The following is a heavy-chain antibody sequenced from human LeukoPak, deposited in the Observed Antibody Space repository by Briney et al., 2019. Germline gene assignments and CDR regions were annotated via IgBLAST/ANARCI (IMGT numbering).Heavy chain of an antibody. V-gene: IGHV5-51*01. CDR3: ARRYDSSAYAVDY. CDR2: IYPDDSDT. J-gene: IGHJ4*02. Sequence: GESLKISCKGSGYSFTSYWIGWVRQMPGKGLEWMGIIYPDDSDTRYSPSFQGQVTISADKSISTPYLQWSSLKASDTAMYYCARRYDSSAYAVDYWGQGTLVTVSS. D-gene: IGHD3-22*01. CDR1: GYSFTSYW.